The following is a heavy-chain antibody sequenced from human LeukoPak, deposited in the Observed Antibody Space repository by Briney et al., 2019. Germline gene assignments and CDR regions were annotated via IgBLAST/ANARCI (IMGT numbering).Heavy chain of an antibody. D-gene: IGHD3-22*01. CDR3: AGEDYFDSSGYASWRFDI. CDR2: IFHSGST. J-gene: IGHJ3*02. CDR1: SGSIFNSNW. Sequence: SETLSLTCAVSSGSIFNSNWWSWVRQPPGKGLEWIGQIFHSGSTIYNPSLRSRVTISVDTSKNQFSLKLTSVTTADTAVYYCAGEDYFDSSGYASWRFDIWGQGTMVTVSS. V-gene: IGHV4-4*02.